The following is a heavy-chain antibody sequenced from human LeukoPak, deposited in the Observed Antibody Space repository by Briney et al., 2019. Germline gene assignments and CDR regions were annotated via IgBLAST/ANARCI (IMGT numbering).Heavy chain of an antibody. CDR1: GGSISSSSYY. V-gene: IGHV4-39*01. J-gene: IGHJ6*03. D-gene: IGHD4-11*01. Sequence: SETLSLTCTVSGGSISSSSYYWGWIRQPPGKGLEWIGSIYYSGSTYYNPSLKSRVTISVDTSKNQFSLKLSSVTAADTAVYYCARHLSYDYTSYYYMDVWGKGTTVTVSS. CDR3: ARHLSYDYTSYYYMDV. CDR2: IYYSGST.